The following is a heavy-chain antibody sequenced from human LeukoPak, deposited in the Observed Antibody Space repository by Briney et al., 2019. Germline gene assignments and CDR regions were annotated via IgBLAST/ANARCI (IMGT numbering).Heavy chain of an antibody. CDR1: GFTFSSYW. CDR3: ARHRATRGFGFDP. J-gene: IGHJ5*02. V-gene: IGHV3-74*03. Sequence: PGGSLRLSCAASGFTFSSYWMHWVRQAPGKGLVWVSRINSDGSFTTYADSVKGRFTISRGNAKNTLYLQMNSLRAEDTAVYYCARHRATRGFGFDPWGQGTLVTVSS. CDR2: INSDGSFT. D-gene: IGHD3-16*01.